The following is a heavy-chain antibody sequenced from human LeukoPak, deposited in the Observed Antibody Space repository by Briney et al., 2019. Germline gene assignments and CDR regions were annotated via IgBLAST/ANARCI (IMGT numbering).Heavy chain of an antibody. Sequence: SETLSLTCAVYGGSFSGYYWSWIRQPPGKGLEWIGEINHSGSTNYNPSLKSRVTISVDTSKNQFSLKLSSVTAADTAVYYCARGRPRNLAAAGTNWFDPWGQGTLVTVSS. CDR2: INHSGST. J-gene: IGHJ5*02. CDR3: ARGRPRNLAAAGTNWFDP. V-gene: IGHV4-34*01. CDR1: GGSFSGYY. D-gene: IGHD6-13*01.